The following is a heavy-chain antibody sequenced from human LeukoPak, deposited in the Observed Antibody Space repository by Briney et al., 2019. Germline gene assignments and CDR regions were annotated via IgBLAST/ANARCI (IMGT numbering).Heavy chain of an antibody. V-gene: IGHV1-2*02. D-gene: IGHD4-17*01. CDR2: INPNSGGT. CDR3: ARDLPYGDYPHSRGT. Sequence: ASVKVSCKASGYTFTGYYMHWVRQAPGQGLEWMGWINPNSGGTNYAQKFQGRVTMTRDTSISTAYMELSKLRSDDTAVYYCARDLPYGDYPHSRGTWGQGTLVTVSS. CDR1: GYTFTGYY. J-gene: IGHJ5*02.